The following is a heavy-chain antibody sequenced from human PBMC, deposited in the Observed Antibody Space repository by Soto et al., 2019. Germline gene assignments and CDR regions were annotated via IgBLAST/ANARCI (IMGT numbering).Heavy chain of an antibody. Sequence: SVKVSCKASGGTFSSYAISWVRQAPGQGLEWMGGIIPIFGTANYAQKFQGRVTITADESTSTAYMELSSLRSEDTAAYYCARGGMATISYYFDYWGQGTLVTVSS. J-gene: IGHJ4*02. CDR1: GGTFSSYA. D-gene: IGHD5-12*01. V-gene: IGHV1-69*13. CDR3: ARGGMATISYYFDY. CDR2: IIPIFGTA.